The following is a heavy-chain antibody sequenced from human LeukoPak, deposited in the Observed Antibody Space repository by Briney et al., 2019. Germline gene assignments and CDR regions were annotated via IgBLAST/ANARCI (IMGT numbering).Heavy chain of an antibody. D-gene: IGHD6-13*01. Sequence: ASVKVSCKASGYTFTSYGISWVRQAPGQGLEWMGWISAYNGNTNYAQKLQGRVTMTRDTSTSTVYMELSSLRSEDTAVYYCARAAYLRYSSSWYGIDYWGQGTLVTVSS. CDR3: ARAAYLRYSSSWYGIDY. V-gene: IGHV1-18*01. CDR1: GYTFTSYG. J-gene: IGHJ4*02. CDR2: ISAYNGNT.